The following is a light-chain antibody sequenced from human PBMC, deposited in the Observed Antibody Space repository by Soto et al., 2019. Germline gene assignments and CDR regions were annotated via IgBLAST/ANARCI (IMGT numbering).Light chain of an antibody. J-gene: IGKJ1*01. V-gene: IGKV3-20*01. CDR1: LRLSSSY. Sequence: IVLTQSPGTLSLSPGEIATLSCSATLRLSSSYFAWYQQKPGQAPRLLIYGASSRAAGIPDRFTGMGSGTEFTLTISRLEPEDFAVYFCQQHRTFGQGTKVDIK. CDR2: GAS. CDR3: QQHRT.